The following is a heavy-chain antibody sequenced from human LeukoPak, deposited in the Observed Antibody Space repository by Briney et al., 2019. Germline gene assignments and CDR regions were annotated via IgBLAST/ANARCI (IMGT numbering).Heavy chain of an antibody. CDR3: ATGGGGY. D-gene: IGHD2-15*01. CDR1: GFMSNNHT. J-gene: IGHJ4*02. V-gene: IGHV3-48*02. CDR2: ITTRSANI. Sequence: GGSLRLSCSASGFMSNNHTMNWVRQAPGKGLEWVSYITTRSANILYADSVKGRFTMSRDDAKNSLYLQMNSLGDEDTGVYYCATGGGGYWGQGTLVTVSS.